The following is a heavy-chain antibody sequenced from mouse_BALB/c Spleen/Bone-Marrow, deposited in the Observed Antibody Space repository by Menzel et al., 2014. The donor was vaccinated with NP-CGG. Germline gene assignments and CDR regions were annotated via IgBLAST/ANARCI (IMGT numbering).Heavy chain of an antibody. D-gene: IGHD3-1*01. CDR3: ARSSSSGYYAMDY. J-gene: IGHJ4*01. CDR1: GYTFTSYN. Sequence: VQLQQSGAELVKPGASVKMSCKASGYTFTSYNMHWVKQTPGQGLEWIGAIYPGNGDTSYNQKFKGKATLTVDKSSSTAYMQLSSLTSEYSAVYYCARSSSSGYYAMDYWGQGTSVTVSS. V-gene: IGHV1-12*01. CDR2: IYPGNGDT.